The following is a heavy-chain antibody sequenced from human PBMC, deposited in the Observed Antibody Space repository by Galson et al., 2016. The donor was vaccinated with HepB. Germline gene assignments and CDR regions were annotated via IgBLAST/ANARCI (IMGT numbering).Heavy chain of an antibody. V-gene: IGHV1-69*02. CDR2: IIPLLEIA. Sequence: SVKVSCKASGGTFSSYTFVWVRQAPGQGLEWVGRIIPLLEIANYAQKLQGRVTLTADKSTNTAYMQLRSLRSGDTAIYFCAIFTSASHYNYSGLDVWGKGTTVTVSS. CDR1: GGTFSSYT. J-gene: IGHJ6*04. D-gene: IGHD2/OR15-2a*01. CDR3: AIFTSASHYNYSGLDV.